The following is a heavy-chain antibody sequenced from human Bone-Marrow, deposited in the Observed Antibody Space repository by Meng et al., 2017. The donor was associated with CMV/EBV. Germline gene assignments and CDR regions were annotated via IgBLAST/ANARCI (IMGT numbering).Heavy chain of an antibody. CDR3: SKDSAGLDWLPYSHYYGMDV. CDR2: INPKRGGT. CDR1: GYTFTGHH. J-gene: IGHJ6*01. Sequence: ASVKVSCKASGYTFTGHHMHWVRQAPGQGLEWMGWINPKRGGTNYAQKFQGRVTMTRDTSISTAYMELDRLRSEDTAGYYCSKDSAGLDWLPYSHYYGMDVWGQGTTVTVSS. V-gene: IGHV1-2*02. D-gene: IGHD3-3*01.